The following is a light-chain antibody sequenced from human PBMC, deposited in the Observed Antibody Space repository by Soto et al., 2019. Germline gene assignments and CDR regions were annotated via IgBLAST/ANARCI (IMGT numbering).Light chain of an antibody. Sequence: DIQMTQSPSTLSASVGDRVTITCRASQGISAWLACYQQKPGKAPKLLIFDASTLQSGVPSRFSGSGSGTDVTLTIRNLQPDDFATYYCQQYCSFWNSFGQGTKLEIK. CDR3: QQYCSFWNS. CDR1: QGISAW. V-gene: IGKV1-5*01. J-gene: IGKJ2*03. CDR2: DAS.